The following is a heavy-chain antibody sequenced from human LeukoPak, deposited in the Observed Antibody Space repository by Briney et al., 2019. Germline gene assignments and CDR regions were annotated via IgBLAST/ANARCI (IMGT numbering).Heavy chain of an antibody. J-gene: IGHJ4*02. D-gene: IGHD2-2*01. CDR3: ARSYCSSTSCYWELLGFDY. V-gene: IGHV1-46*03. CDR1: GYTFTSYY. CDR2: INPSGGST. Sequence: ASVKVSRKASGYTFTSYYMHWVRQAPGQGLEWMGIINPSGGSTSYAQKFQGRVTMTRDTSTSTVYMELSSLRSEDTAVYYCARSYCSSTSCYWELLGFDYWGQGTLVTVSS.